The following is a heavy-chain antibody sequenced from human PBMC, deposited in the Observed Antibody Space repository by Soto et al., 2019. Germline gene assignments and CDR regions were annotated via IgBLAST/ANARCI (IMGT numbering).Heavy chain of an antibody. Sequence: QVHLVQSGADVKKPGASVKVSCKASGYTFTSYGITWVRQAPGQGLEWMGWISAHNVNTDYAQKLQGRVIVTRDTSTSTAYMELMSLISYDTAVYYCARGMYGDYWVQGALVIVSS. V-gene: IGHV1-18*01. CDR2: ISAHNVNT. CDR3: ARGMYGDY. D-gene: IGHD2-8*01. CDR1: GYTFTSYG. J-gene: IGHJ4*02.